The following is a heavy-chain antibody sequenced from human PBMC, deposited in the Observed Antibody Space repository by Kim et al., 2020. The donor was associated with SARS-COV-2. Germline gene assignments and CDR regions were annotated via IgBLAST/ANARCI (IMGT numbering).Heavy chain of an antibody. V-gene: IGHV4-34*01. Sequence: SETLSLTCAVYGGSFSGYYWSWIRQPPGKGLEWIGEINHSGSTNYNPSLKSRVTISVDTSKNQFSLKLSSVTAADTAVYYCARGPIAVAGGQSWSYYYGMDVWGQGTTVTVSS. D-gene: IGHD6-19*01. CDR2: INHSGST. CDR3: ARGPIAVAGGQSWSYYYGMDV. CDR1: GGSFSGYY. J-gene: IGHJ6*02.